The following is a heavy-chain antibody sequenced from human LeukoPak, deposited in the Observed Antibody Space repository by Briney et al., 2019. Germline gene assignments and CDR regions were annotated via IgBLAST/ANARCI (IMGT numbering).Heavy chain of an antibody. Sequence: ASVKVSCKASGYTFTNYDINWVRQATGQGLEWMGWMNPNSGNTGYAQKFQGRVTISADESTSTAYMELSRLRSEDTAVYYCAKLGVGSYDGSGYIDYWGQGTLVTVSS. J-gene: IGHJ4*02. CDR3: AKLGVGSYDGSGYIDY. CDR1: GYTFTNYD. D-gene: IGHD3-22*01. CDR2: MNPNSGNT. V-gene: IGHV1-8*01.